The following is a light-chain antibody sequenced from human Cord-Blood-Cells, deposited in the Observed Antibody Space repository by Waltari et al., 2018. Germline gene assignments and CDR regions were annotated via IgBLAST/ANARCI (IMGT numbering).Light chain of an antibody. V-gene: IGKV1-39*01. CDR2: AAS. CDR3: QQSYSTLFT. J-gene: IGKJ3*01. Sequence: DIQMTQSPSSLSASVGDRVTITCRASQSIRRDLNWYQQKPGKAPKRLIYAASSLQSGVPSRFSCSGSGTDFTLTISSLQPQDFATYYCQQSYSTLFTFGPGTKVDIK. CDR1: QSIRRD.